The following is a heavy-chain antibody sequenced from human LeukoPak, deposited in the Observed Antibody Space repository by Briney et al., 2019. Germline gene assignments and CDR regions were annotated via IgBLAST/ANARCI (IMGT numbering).Heavy chain of an antibody. V-gene: IGHV2-5*02. CDR3: AHRDGGNSALDY. Sequence: SGPTLVNPTQTLXLTCTFSGFSLSTSGVGVGWIRQPPGKALEWLALIYWDDDKRYSPSLKSRLTITKDTSKNQVVLTMTNMDPVDTGTYYCAHRDGGNSALDYWGQGTLVTVSS. CDR1: GFSLSTSGVG. J-gene: IGHJ4*02. D-gene: IGHD4-23*01. CDR2: IYWDDDK.